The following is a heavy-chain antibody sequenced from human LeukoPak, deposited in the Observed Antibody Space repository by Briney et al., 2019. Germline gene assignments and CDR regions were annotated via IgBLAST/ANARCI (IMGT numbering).Heavy chain of an antibody. V-gene: IGHV1-18*04. D-gene: IGHD6-19*01. J-gene: IGHJ4*02. Sequence: ASVKVSCKASGYTFTGYYMHWVRQAPGQGLGWMGWISAYNGNTNYAQKLQGRVTMTTDTSTSTAYMELRSLRSDDTAVYYCARTSSGWYKLGLAYWGQGTLVTVSS. CDR3: ARTSSGWYKLGLAY. CDR2: ISAYNGNT. CDR1: GYTFTGYY.